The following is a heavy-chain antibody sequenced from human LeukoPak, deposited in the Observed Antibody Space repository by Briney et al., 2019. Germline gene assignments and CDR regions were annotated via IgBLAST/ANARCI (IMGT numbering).Heavy chain of an antibody. D-gene: IGHD4-17*01. CDR3: ARVVVRMDYGDYGYFDY. J-gene: IGHJ4*02. Sequence: GGSLRLSCAASGFTFSSHSMNWVRQAPGKGLEWVSSISSSSSYIYYADSVKGRFTISRDNAKNSLYLQMNSLRAEDTAVYYCARVVVRMDYGDYGYFDYWGQGTLVTVSS. CDR1: GFTFSSHS. V-gene: IGHV3-21*01. CDR2: ISSSSSYI.